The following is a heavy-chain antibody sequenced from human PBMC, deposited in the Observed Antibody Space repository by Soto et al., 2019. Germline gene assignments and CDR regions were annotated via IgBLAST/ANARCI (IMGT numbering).Heavy chain of an antibody. J-gene: IGHJ6*02. Sequence: ASVKVSCKASGYTFTIYDINWVRQATGQGLEWMGWIIPNSGNTDYAQKFQGRVTITADESTTTAYMELSSLTSEDTAVYYCAREGLVLVPTSVISGYYYYAMDVWGQGTTVTVSS. CDR3: AREGLVLVPTSVISGYYYYAMDV. D-gene: IGHD2-2*01. V-gene: IGHV1-8*01. CDR2: IIPNSGNT. CDR1: GYTFTIYD.